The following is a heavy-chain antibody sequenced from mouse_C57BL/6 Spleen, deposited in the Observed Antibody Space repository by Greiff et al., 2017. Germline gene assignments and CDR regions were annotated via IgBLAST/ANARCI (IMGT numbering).Heavy chain of an antibody. CDR2: IYPSDSET. J-gene: IGHJ4*01. V-gene: IGHV1-61*01. Sequence: QVQLQQPGAELVRPGSSVKLSCKASGYTFTSYWMDWVKQRPGQGLEWIGNIYPSDSETHYNQKFKDKATLTVDKSSSTAYMQLSSLTSEDSAVYYCAREGYYYAMDYWGQGTSVTVSS. CDR1: GYTFTSYW. CDR3: AREGYYYAMDY.